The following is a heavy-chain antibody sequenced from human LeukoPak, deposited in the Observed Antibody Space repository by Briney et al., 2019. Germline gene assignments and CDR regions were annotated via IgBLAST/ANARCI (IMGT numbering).Heavy chain of an antibody. J-gene: IGHJ6*02. D-gene: IGHD3-10*01. CDR1: GYTFTSYG. CDR2: INPNSGGT. V-gene: IGHV1-2*02. Sequence: GASVKVSCKASGYTFTSYGISWVRQAPGQGLEWMGWINPNSGGTNYTQKFQGRVTMTRDTSISTAYMELSRLRSDDTAVYYCAREISGSYYPYYYYGMDVWGQGTTVTVSS. CDR3: AREISGSYYPYYYYGMDV.